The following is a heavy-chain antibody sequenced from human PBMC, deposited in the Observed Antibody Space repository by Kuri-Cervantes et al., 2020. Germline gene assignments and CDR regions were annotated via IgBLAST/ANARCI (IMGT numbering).Heavy chain of an antibody. J-gene: IGHJ6*02. CDR2: IYYSGST. CDR3: ARDNRVLRGGGMDV. V-gene: IGHV4-59*12. Sequence: SETLSLTCTVSGGSISSYYWSWTRQPPGKGLEWIGYIYYSGSTNYNPSLKSRVTISVDTSKNQFSLKLSSVTAADTAVYYCARDNRVLRGGGMDVWGQGTTVTVSS. D-gene: IGHD3-10*01. CDR1: GGSISSYY.